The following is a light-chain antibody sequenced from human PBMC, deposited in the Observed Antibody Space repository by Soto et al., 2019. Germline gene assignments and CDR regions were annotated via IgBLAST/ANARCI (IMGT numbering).Light chain of an antibody. V-gene: IGKV2-28*01. J-gene: IGKJ5*01. Sequence: EIVMTQSPLTLHVTPGEPASISCRSSQSLLYNNTYNYLDWYVQKPGQSPQLLIYFGSNRAPGVPDRFIGSGSGTDFTLKIHRVEAEDVGTYYCMQALQSLTFCQGTRLEIK. CDR3: MQALQSLT. CDR2: FGS. CDR1: QSLLYNNTYNY.